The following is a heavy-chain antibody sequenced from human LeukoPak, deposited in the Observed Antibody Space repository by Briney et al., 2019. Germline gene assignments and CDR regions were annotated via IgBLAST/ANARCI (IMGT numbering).Heavy chain of an antibody. V-gene: IGHV1-24*01. CDR3: ARDVTGRGYSYGDYYYYMDV. CDR1: GYTLTELS. Sequence: ASVKVSCKVSGYTLTELSMHWVRQAPGKGLEWMGGFDPEDGETIYAQKFQGRVTMTEDTSTDTAYMELSSLRSEDTAVYYCARDVTGRGYSYGDYYYYMDVWGKGTTVTVFS. CDR2: FDPEDGET. D-gene: IGHD5-18*01. J-gene: IGHJ6*03.